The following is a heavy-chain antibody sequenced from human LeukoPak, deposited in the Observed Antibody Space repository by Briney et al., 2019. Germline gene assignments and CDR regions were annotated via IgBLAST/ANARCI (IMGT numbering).Heavy chain of an antibody. Sequence: GGSLRLSCAASGFTFSNAWMSWVRQAPGKGREWVGRIKSKTDGGTTDYAAPVKGRFTISRDDSKNTLYLQMNSLKTEDTAVYYCTTVYIIAAAGTGYWGQGTLVTVSS. CDR2: IKSKTDGGTT. V-gene: IGHV3-15*01. CDR1: GFTFSNAW. J-gene: IGHJ4*02. D-gene: IGHD6-13*01. CDR3: TTVYIIAAAGTGY.